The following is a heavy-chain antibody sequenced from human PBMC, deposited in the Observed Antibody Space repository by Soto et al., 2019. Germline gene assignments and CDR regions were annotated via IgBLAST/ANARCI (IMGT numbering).Heavy chain of an antibody. CDR1: GGTIISGGYY. D-gene: IGHD3-3*01. J-gene: IGHJ5*02. CDR3: ARSPARSLWSGYLEPGTANVALDP. V-gene: IGHV4-31*03. Sequence: PSETLSLTCTVSGGTIISGGYYWSWIRQHPGKGLEWIGYIYYSGSTYYNPSLKSRVTISVDTSKNQFSLKLSSVTAADTAVYYCARSPARSLWSGYLEPGTANVALDPWGQGTLVTVSS. CDR2: IYYSGST.